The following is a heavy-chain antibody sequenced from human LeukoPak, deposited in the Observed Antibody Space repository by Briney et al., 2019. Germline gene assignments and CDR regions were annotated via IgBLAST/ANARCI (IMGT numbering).Heavy chain of an antibody. CDR3: ARLGPYCGGDCYSSAGY. Sequence: SVKVSCKASGFTFTSSAMQWVRQARGQRLEWIGWIVVGSGNTNYAQKFQERVTITRDMSTSTAYMELSSLRSEDTAVYYCARLGPYCGGDCYSSAGYWGQGTLVTVSS. CDR2: IVVGSGNT. J-gene: IGHJ4*02. CDR1: GFTFTSSA. D-gene: IGHD2-21*02. V-gene: IGHV1-58*02.